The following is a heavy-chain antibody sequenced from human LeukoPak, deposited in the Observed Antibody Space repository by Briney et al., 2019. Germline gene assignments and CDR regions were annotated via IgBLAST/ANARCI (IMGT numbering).Heavy chain of an antibody. CDR3: ARAHCSGGSCYLVDY. V-gene: IGHV1-2*06. J-gene: IGHJ4*02. Sequence: ASVKVSCKASGYTFTGYYMHWVRQAPGQGLEGMGRINTNSGGTNYAQKFQGRVTMTRDTSISTTYMELSRLRSDDTAVYYCARAHCSGGSCYLVDYWGQGTLVTVSS. CDR2: INTNSGGT. D-gene: IGHD2-15*01. CDR1: GYTFTGYY.